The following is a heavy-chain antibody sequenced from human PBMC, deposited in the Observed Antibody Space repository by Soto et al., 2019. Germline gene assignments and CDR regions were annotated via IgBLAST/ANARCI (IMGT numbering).Heavy chain of an antibody. CDR1: GFTFSSYS. D-gene: IGHD2-2*01. V-gene: IGHV3-21*01. J-gene: IGHJ5*02. CDR3: ARKPRPCSSASCWWFDP. Sequence: EVQLVESGGGLVKPGGSLRLSCAASGFTFSSYSMNWVRQAPGKGLEWVSSISSSSSYIYYADSVKGRFTISRDNAKNSLYLQMNSLRAEDTAVYYCARKPRPCSSASCWWFDPWGQGTLVTVSS. CDR2: ISSSSSYI.